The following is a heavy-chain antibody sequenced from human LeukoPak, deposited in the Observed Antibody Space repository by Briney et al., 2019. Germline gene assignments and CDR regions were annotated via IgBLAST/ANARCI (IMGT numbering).Heavy chain of an antibody. D-gene: IGHD2-15*01. CDR1: GLTFSSYG. CDR2: IWYDGSNK. V-gene: IGHV3-33*01. Sequence: GGSLRLSCVASGLTFSSYGMHWVRQAPGKGLEWVAVIWYDGSNKYYADSVKGRFTISRDNSKNTVDLQMNSLRVEDTAVYYCARGRSGGRVLGEHWGQGTLVTVSS. J-gene: IGHJ1*01. CDR3: ARGRSGGRVLGEH.